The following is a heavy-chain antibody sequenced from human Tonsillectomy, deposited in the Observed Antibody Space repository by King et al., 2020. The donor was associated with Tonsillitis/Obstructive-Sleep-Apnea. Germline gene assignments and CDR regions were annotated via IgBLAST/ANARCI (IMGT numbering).Heavy chain of an antibody. Sequence: VQLQESGPGLVKPSETLSLTCTVSGGSISSYYWSWIRQPPGKGLEWIGGYIYYSGSTNYNPSLKSRVTISVDTTKNQFSLKLSYVTAADTAVYYCARHDPYYYDSSVYYYYGMDVWGQGTTVTVSS. CDR2: IYYSGST. CDR1: GGSISSYY. CDR3: ARHDPYYYDSSVYYYYGMDV. D-gene: IGHD3-22*01. J-gene: IGHJ6*02. V-gene: IGHV4-59*08.